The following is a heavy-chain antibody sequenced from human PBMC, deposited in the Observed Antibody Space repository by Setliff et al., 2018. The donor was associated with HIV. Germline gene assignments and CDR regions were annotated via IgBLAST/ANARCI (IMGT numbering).Heavy chain of an antibody. D-gene: IGHD6-13*01. V-gene: IGHV5-51*01. Sequence: PGESLKISCKGSGYSFSSYWIGWVRQMPGKGLEFMGLLDPADSNIRYSPSFQGQVTISVDKSTNTAFLQWTSLRASDTAMYYCTRRVAAAPYYYYYYMDVWGKGTTVTVSS. CDR1: GYSFSSYW. J-gene: IGHJ6*03. CDR3: TRRVAAAPYYYYYYMDV. CDR2: LDPADSNI.